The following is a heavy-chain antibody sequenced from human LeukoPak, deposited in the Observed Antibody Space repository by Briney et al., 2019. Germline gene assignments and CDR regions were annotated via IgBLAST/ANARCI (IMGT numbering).Heavy chain of an antibody. CDR3: AREARMGYYDSSGQILPPLYLQH. Sequence: SQTLSLTCAISGDSVSSNSAAWNWIRQSPSRGLEWLGRTYYRSKWYNDYAVSVKSRITINPDTSKNQFSLQLNSVTPEDTAVYYCAREARMGYYDSSGQILPPLYLQHWGQGALVTVSS. D-gene: IGHD3-22*01. V-gene: IGHV6-1*01. CDR2: TYYRSKWYN. J-gene: IGHJ1*01. CDR1: GDSVSSNSAA.